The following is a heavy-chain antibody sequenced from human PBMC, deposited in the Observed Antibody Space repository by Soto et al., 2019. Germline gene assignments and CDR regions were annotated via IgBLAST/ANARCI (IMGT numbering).Heavy chain of an antibody. Sequence: QEYLVESGGGLVKPGGSLRLSCALSGFTVSDHYLTWIRQAPGRGLEWIAYISGSGSFTNYADSVKGRFIISRDIAQNSMYLQLNSLSAEDTDVYYCARSSGWRQVVGYKYGLDVWGQGTAVTVSS. CDR1: GFTVSDHY. V-gene: IGHV3-11*06. D-gene: IGHD5-18*01. CDR3: ARSSGWRQVVGYKYGLDV. CDR2: ISGSGSFT. J-gene: IGHJ6*02.